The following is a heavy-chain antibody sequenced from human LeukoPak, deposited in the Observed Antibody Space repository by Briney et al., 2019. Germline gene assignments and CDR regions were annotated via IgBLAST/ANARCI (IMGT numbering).Heavy chain of an antibody. D-gene: IGHD4-23*01. J-gene: IGHJ4*02. CDR3: ARSDDYGGKSHDY. CDR2: IIPILGIA. Sequence: GASVKVSCKASGGTFSSYAISWVRQAPGQGLEWMGRIIPILGIANYAQKFQGRVTITADKSTSTAYMELSSLRSEDTAVYYCARSDDYGGKSHDYWGQGTLVTVSS. CDR1: GGTFSSYA. V-gene: IGHV1-69*04.